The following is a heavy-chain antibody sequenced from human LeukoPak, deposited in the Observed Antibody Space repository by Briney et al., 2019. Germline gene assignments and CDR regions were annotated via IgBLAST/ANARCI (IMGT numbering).Heavy chain of an antibody. CDR1: GGTFSSYA. CDR2: IIPIFGTA. CDR3: ARGGDVEYVTIGGASLRY. D-gene: IGHD2-8*01. Sequence: GASVKVSCKASGGTFSSYAISWVRQAPGQGLEWMGGIIPIFGTANYAQKFQGRVTITADKSTSTAYMELSSLRSEDTAVYYCARGGDVEYVTIGGASLRYWGQGTLVTVSS. J-gene: IGHJ4*02. V-gene: IGHV1-69*06.